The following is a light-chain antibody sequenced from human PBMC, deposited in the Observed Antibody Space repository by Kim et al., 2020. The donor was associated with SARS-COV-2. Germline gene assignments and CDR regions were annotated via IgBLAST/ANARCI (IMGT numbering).Light chain of an antibody. CDR3: QTYKTAPRT. V-gene: IGKV1-27*01. CDR2: AAS. CDR1: QAIINY. Sequence: ASVGDRVTISCRASQAIINYVSWYQQKPGKIPKLLIYAASTLQSGVPSRFSASGSGTDFTLTINNLQPEDVATYYCQTYKTAPRTFGQGTKVDIE. J-gene: IGKJ1*01.